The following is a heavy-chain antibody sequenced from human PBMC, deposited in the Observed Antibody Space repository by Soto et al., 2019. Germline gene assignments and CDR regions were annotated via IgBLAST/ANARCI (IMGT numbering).Heavy chain of an antibody. Sequence: EVQLVESGGGLVQPGGSLRLSCAASGFTLSSYWMSWVRQAPGKGLEWVANIKQDGSEQYYVDSVKGRFTISRDNAKNSQYLQMNGLRAEDTALYYCARDYGSDYSPRYYGMDVWGQGTTVTVSS. CDR3: ARDYGSDYSPRYYGMDV. D-gene: IGHD6-25*01. CDR1: GFTLSSYW. J-gene: IGHJ6*02. V-gene: IGHV3-7*05. CDR2: IKQDGSEQ.